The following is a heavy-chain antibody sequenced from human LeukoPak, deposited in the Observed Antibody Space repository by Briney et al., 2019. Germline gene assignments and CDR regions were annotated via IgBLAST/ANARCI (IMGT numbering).Heavy chain of an antibody. J-gene: IGHJ3*02. Sequence: GASVKVSCKASGGTFSSYAISWVRQAPGQGLEWMGGIIPIFGTANYAQKFQGRVTITADESTSTAYMELSSLRSEDTAVYYCARVFGGNIRHDAFDIWGQGTMVTVSS. CDR3: ARVFGGNIRHDAFDI. D-gene: IGHD4-23*01. V-gene: IGHV1-69*01. CDR1: GGTFSSYA. CDR2: IIPIFGTA.